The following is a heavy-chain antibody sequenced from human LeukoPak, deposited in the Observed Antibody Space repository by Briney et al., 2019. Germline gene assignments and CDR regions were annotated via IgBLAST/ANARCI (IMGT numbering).Heavy chain of an antibody. J-gene: IGHJ6*03. CDR3: AKDIRDIVVVPAGYYYYMDV. CDR2: ISGDGDNT. CDR1: GFTFDDYA. D-gene: IGHD2-2*01. V-gene: IGHV3-43*02. Sequence: GGSLRLSCAASGFTFDDYAMHWVRQAPGKSLEWLSLISGDGDNTSYADSVKGQFNISRDNSKNSLYLQMNSLRTEDTALYYCAKDIRDIVVVPAGYYYYMDVWGKGTTVTVSS.